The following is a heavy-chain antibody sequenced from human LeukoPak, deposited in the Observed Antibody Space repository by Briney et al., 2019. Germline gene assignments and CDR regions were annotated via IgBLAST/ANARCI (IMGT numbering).Heavy chain of an antibody. CDR1: GDSISRYY. V-gene: IGHV4-4*07. CDR2: IYNGGII. CDR3: ARDSGTTGEVKFDP. J-gene: IGHJ5*02. D-gene: IGHD3-10*01. Sequence: SETLSLTCTVSGDSISRYYWSWLRQPAGEGLEWIGRIYNGGIITYNPSLKSRVTMSIDTSNNQFSLRLRFVTAADTAGYYCARDSGTTGEVKFDPWGQGTLVTVSS.